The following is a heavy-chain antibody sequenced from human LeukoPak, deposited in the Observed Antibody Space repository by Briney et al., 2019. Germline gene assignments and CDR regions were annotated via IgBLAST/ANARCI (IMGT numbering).Heavy chain of an antibody. J-gene: IGHJ4*02. V-gene: IGHV4-39*01. Sequence: SETLSLTCNVSGGSISSSSYYWGWIRQPPGKGLEWIGSIYYSGSTYYNPSLKSRVTISVDTSKNQFSLKLSSVTAADTAVYYCARVGAAYPNPFDYWGQGTLVTVSS. CDR3: ARVGAAYPNPFDY. CDR1: GGSISSSSYY. CDR2: IYYSGST. D-gene: IGHD2-15*01.